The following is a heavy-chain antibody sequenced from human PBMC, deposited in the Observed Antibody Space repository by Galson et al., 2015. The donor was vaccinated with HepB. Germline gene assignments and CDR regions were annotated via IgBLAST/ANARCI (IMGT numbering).Heavy chain of an antibody. V-gene: IGHV3-53*01. CDR1: GFTVTKNH. D-gene: IGHD2-15*01. CDR3: LGFPGY. Sequence: SLRLSCAASGFTVTKNHMTWVRQAPGKGLEWLSIIYSVGTTYYADSVKGRFTISRDNSKNTLYLQMNSLSAEDTAIYYCLGFPGYWGQGALVTVS. J-gene: IGHJ4*02. CDR2: IYSVGTT.